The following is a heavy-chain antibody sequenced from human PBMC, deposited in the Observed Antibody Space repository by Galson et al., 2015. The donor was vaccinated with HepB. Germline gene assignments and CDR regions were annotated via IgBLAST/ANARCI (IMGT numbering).Heavy chain of an antibody. J-gene: IGHJ6*03. D-gene: IGHD3-3*01. CDR1: GFTFSTYW. V-gene: IGHV3-7*03. Sequence: SLRLSCAASGFTFSTYWMSWVRQAPGKGLEWVAHIKQDGSEKYYVDSVKGRITISRDNAKNSLYLQMNSLRAEDTAVYYCARGKLAAYDFWSGYHNFHYYMDVWGKGTTVAVSS. CDR3: ARGKLAAYDFWSGYHNFHYYMDV. CDR2: IKQDGSEK.